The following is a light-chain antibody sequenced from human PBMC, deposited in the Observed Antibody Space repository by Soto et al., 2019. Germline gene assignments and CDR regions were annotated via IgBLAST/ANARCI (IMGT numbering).Light chain of an antibody. CDR3: LLSYSGARVV. CDR1: TGAVTSGHY. CDR2: VTN. J-gene: IGLJ2*01. V-gene: IGLV7-46*01. Sequence: QAVVTQEPSLTVSPGGTVTLTCGSSTGAVTSGHYPYWFQQKPGQAPRTLIYVTNNKHSWTPARFSGSLLGGKAALTLSGAQPEDEAEYYCLLSYSGARVVFGGGTKLTVL.